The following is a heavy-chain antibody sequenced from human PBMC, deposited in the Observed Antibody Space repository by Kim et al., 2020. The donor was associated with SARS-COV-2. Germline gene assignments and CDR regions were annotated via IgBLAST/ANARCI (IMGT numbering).Heavy chain of an antibody. CDR3: AKPNYGGNSFDY. J-gene: IGHJ4*02. D-gene: IGHD4-17*01. Sequence: YYADSVKGRFTISRDNSKNSLYLQMNSLRTEDTALYYCAKPNYGGNSFDYWGQGTLVTVSS. V-gene: IGHV3-43*01.